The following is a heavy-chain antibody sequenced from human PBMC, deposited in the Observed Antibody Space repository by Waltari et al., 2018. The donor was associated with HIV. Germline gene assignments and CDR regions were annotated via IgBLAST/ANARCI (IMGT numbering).Heavy chain of an antibody. Sequence: QVQLQQWGAGLLKPSETLSLTFAVYGGTFSGYHWSWIRQTPGKGLEWIGEINHSGSTNYNPSLKSRSTMSIDTSKIQFSLKLRSVTAADTTVYYCARAIAVASTGVFDYWGQGTLVTGSS. CDR3: ARAIAVASTGVFDY. D-gene: IGHD6-19*01. J-gene: IGHJ4*02. CDR2: INHSGST. V-gene: IGHV4-34*02. CDR1: GGTFSGYH.